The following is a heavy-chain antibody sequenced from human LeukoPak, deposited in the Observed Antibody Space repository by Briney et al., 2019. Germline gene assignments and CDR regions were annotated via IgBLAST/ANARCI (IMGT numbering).Heavy chain of an antibody. V-gene: IGHV4-61*02. CDR3: ARVAQNYYYYYMDV. D-gene: IGHD2-15*01. CDR2: IYTSGST. CDR1: GGSISSGSYY. Sequence: SETLSLTCTVSGGSISSGSYYWSWIRQPAGKGLEWIGRIYTSGSTNYNPSLKGRVTISVDTSKNQFSLKLSSVTAADTAVYYCARVAQNYYYYYMDVWGKGTTVTVS. J-gene: IGHJ6*03.